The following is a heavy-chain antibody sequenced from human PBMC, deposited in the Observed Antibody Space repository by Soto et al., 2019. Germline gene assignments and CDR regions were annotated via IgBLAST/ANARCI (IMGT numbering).Heavy chain of an antibody. CDR3: ASELAYYYYGMDV. CDR2: ISGSGGST. J-gene: IGHJ6*02. CDR1: GFTFSSYA. V-gene: IGHV3-23*01. D-gene: IGHD6-6*01. Sequence: GGSLRLSCAASGFTFSSYAMSWVRQAPGKGLEWVSAISGSGGSTYYADSVKGRFTISRDNSKNTLYLQRNSLRAEDTAVYYCASELAYYYYGMDVWGQGTTVTVSS.